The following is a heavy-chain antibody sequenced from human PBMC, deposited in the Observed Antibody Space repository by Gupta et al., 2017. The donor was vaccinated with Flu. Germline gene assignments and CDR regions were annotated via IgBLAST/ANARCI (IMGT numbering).Heavy chain of an antibody. CDR3: ARDFLEGYYYDSSGSFDI. V-gene: IGHV3-33*01. CDR2: IWYDGSNK. Sequence: QVQLVESGGGVVQPGRSLRLSCAASGFSFSSYGRNWVRQGPGKGLEWVAVIWYDGSNKYYADSVKGRFTISRDNSKNTLYLQMNSLRGEDTAVYYCARDFLEGYYYDSSGSFDIWGQGTVVTVSS. J-gene: IGHJ3*02. D-gene: IGHD3-22*01. CDR1: GFSFSSYG.